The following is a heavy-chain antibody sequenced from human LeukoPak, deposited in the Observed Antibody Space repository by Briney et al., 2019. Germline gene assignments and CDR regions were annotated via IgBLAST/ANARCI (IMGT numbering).Heavy chain of an antibody. CDR2: IRSKAYGGTT. Sequence: GGSLRLSCTASGFTFGDYAMSWVRQAPGKGLEWVGFIRSKAYGGTTEYAASVKGRFTISRDDSKSIAYLQMNSLKTEDTAVYYCTRDTGHDYGDYPFDYWGQGTLVTVSS. CDR3: TRDTGHDYGDYPFDY. D-gene: IGHD4-17*01. V-gene: IGHV3-49*04. J-gene: IGHJ4*02. CDR1: GFTFGDYA.